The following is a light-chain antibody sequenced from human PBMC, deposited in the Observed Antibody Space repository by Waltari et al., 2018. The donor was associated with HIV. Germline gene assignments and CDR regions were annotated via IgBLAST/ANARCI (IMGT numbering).Light chain of an antibody. Sequence: DIQMTQSPSSLSASVGDSVTITCRASQSISSYLNWYKQKPGKAPKLLIYAASSLQSGVPLRFSGSGSGTDFTLTISSLQPEDFATYYCQQSYSTPPLTFGGGTKVEIK. J-gene: IGKJ4*01. CDR3: QQSYSTPPLT. CDR1: QSISSY. CDR2: AAS. V-gene: IGKV1-39*01.